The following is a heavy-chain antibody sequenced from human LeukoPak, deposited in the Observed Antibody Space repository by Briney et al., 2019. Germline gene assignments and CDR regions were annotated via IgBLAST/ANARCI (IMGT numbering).Heavy chain of an antibody. V-gene: IGHV4-39*01. Sequence: SETLSLTCTVSGGSINSSKHYWGWIRQTPGKGLEWIGGIDYSGSTYFNPSLKSRLTMSVDTSKNQFSLKLSSVTAADTAVYYCARVGLYYDFWSGSEFDPWGQGTLVTVSS. D-gene: IGHD3-3*01. J-gene: IGHJ5*02. CDR3: ARVGLYYDFWSGSEFDP. CDR2: IDYSGST. CDR1: GGSINSSKHY.